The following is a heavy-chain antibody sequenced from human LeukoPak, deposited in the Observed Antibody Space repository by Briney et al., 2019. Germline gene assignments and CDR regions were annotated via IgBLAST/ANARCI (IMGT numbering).Heavy chain of an antibody. CDR3: ARVGGGKSGFRYYYYYMDV. J-gene: IGHJ6*03. V-gene: IGHV4-59*01. CDR2: IYYSGST. CDR1: GGSISSYY. Sequence: SETLSLTCTVSGGSISSYYWSWIRQPPGKGLEWIGYIYYSGSTNYNPSLKSRVTISVDTSKNQFSLKLSSVTAADTAVYYCARVGGGKSGFRYYYYYMDVWGKGTTVTVSS. D-gene: IGHD4-23*01.